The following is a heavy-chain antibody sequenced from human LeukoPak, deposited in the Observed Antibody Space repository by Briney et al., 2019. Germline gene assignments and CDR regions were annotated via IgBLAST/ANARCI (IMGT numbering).Heavy chain of an antibody. CDR2: IYSGGST. Sequence: GGSLRLSCAASGFTVSSNYTSWVRQAPGKGLEWVSVIYSGGSTYYADSVKGRFTISRDNSKNTLYLQMNSLRAEDTAVYYCAREDDYGGNFDYWGQGTLVTVSS. J-gene: IGHJ4*02. V-gene: IGHV3-66*02. CDR1: GFTVSSNY. CDR3: AREDDYGGNFDY. D-gene: IGHD4-23*01.